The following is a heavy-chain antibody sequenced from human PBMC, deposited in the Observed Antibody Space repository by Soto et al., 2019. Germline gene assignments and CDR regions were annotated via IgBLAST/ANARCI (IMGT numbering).Heavy chain of an antibody. V-gene: IGHV1-69*01. CDR3: ARDPGAGYCSGGSCLAVDY. CDR1: GGTFSSYA. J-gene: IGHJ4*02. D-gene: IGHD2-15*01. Sequence: QVQLVQSGAEVKKPGSSVKVSCKASGGTFSSYAISWVRQAPGQGLEWMGGIIPIFGTANYAQKFQGRVTITADDSTSTAYMELRSLRSEDTAVYYCARDPGAGYCSGGSCLAVDYWGQGTLVTVSS. CDR2: IIPIFGTA.